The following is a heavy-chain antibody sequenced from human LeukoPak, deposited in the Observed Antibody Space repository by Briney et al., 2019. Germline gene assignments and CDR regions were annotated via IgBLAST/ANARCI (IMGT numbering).Heavy chain of an antibody. CDR3: ARGGGVVVPAVMAY. CDR2: INHSGCT. D-gene: IGHD2-2*01. J-gene: IGHJ4*02. CDR1: GGSFSGYY. Sequence: PSETLSLTCAVYGGSFSGYYWSWIRQPPGKGLEWIGEINHSGCTNYNPSLKSRVTISVDTSKNQFSLKLSSVTAADTAVYYRARGGGVVVPAVMAYWGQGTLVTVSS. V-gene: IGHV4-34*01.